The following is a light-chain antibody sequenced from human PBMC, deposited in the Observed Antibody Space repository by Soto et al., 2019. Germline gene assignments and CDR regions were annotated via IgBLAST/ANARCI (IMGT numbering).Light chain of an antibody. CDR1: QSVTTY. CDR2: GAS. CDR3: QQYLRSPLT. Sequence: EIVLTQSPGTLSLSPGERATLSCRASQSVTTYLAWYQQKPGQAPRLLIQGASSRATGIPDRFSGSGSGTDFTLTISRLEPEDFAVYYCQQYLRSPLTFGGGTQVEIK. V-gene: IGKV3-20*01. J-gene: IGKJ4*01.